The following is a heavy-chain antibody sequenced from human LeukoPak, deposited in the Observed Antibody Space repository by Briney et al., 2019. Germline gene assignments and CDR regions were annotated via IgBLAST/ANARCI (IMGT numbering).Heavy chain of an antibody. D-gene: IGHD6-13*01. J-gene: IGHJ4*02. CDR1: GDSISSYD. CDR2: ISHSGST. V-gene: IGHV4-59*08. Sequence: SETLSLTCTVSGDSISSYDWSWIRQPPGKGLEWIGYISHSGSTNYYPSLKSRVTISLDTSKNQFSLKLTSVTAADTAVYYCAMHTVIASSWSLDYWGQGTLVTVSS. CDR3: AMHTVIASSWSLDY.